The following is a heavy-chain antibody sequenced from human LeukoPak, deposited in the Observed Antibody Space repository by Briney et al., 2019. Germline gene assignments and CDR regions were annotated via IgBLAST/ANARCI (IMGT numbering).Heavy chain of an antibody. CDR2: ISGSGGTT. CDR1: GFTFRDHA. D-gene: IGHD2-15*01. CDR3: ASWSLVEY. J-gene: IGHJ4*02. V-gene: IGHV3-23*01. Sequence: LAGGSLRLSCAVSGFTFRDHAMSWVRQAPGKGLEWVSSISGSGGTTYYSDSVRGRFSVSRDDSENTLYLQMNSLRAEDTAVYYCASWSLVEYWGQGTLVTVSS.